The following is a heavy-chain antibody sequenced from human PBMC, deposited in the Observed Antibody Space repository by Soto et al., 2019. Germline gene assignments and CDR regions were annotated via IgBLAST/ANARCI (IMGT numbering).Heavy chain of an antibody. CDR3: ARETSAGDFDY. Sequence: EVQLVESGGGLVQPGGSLRLSCAASGFTFSSYDMHWVRQATGKGLEWVSAIGTAGDTYYPGSVKGRFTISRENAKNSLYLQMNSLRAGDTAVYYCARETSAGDFDYWGQGTLVTVSS. J-gene: IGHJ4*02. CDR1: GFTFSSYD. V-gene: IGHV3-13*01. D-gene: IGHD6-19*01. CDR2: IGTAGDT.